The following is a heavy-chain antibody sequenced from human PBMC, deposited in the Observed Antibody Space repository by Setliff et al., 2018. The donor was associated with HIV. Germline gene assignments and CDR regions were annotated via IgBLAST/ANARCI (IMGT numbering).Heavy chain of an antibody. D-gene: IGHD4-17*01. CDR2: IYYSGTT. CDR1: GGSISSYY. V-gene: IGHV4-4*07. CDR3: AREGYGDKRERYFYYMDV. Sequence: PSETLSLTCTVSGGSISSYYWSWIRQPAGKGLEWIGRIYYSGTTSYNPSLKSRVTISVDTSKKQFSLKLSSVTAADTAVYYCAREGYGDKRERYFYYMDVWGKGTTVTVSS. J-gene: IGHJ6*03.